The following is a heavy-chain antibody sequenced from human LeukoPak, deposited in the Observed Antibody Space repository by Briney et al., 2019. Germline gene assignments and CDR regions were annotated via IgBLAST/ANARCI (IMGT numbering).Heavy chain of an antibody. V-gene: IGHV1-18*01. J-gene: IGHJ5*02. CDR2: ISAYNGNT. CDR3: ARGHDILTGYSQGFDP. CDR1: GYTLTSYG. Sequence: ASVKVSCKASGYTLTSYGISWVRQAPGHGLEWMGWISAYNGNTNYAQKLQGRVTMTTDTYTSTAYMELRSLKSDDTAVYYCARGHDILTGYSQGFDPWGQGTLVTVSS. D-gene: IGHD3-9*01.